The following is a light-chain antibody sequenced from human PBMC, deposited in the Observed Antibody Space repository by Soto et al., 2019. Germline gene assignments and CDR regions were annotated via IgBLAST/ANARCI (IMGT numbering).Light chain of an antibody. Sequence: EIVVTQSPATLSVSPGERATLSCRASQIVFNKHIGLYQQKPGQAPRLLIYGASSRATGIPDRFSGSGSGTEFTLTISSLQYEDFAVYYCQQYNNWLPWTFGQGTKVDIK. J-gene: IGKJ1*01. V-gene: IGKV3D-15*01. CDR2: GAS. CDR1: QIVFNKH. CDR3: QQYNNWLPWT.